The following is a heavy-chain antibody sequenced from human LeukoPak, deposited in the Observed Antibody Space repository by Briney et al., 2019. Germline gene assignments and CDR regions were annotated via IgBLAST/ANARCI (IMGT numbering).Heavy chain of an antibody. CDR1: GFTFSGSA. V-gene: IGHV3-73*01. CDR3: TRHYYDSSGYFQFDY. D-gene: IGHD3-22*01. Sequence: GGSLRLSCAASGFTFSGSAMHWVRQASGRGLEWVGRIRSKANSYATAYAASVKGRFTISRDESKNTAYLQMNSLKTEDTAVYYCTRHYYDSSGYFQFDYWGQGTLVTVSS. J-gene: IGHJ4*02. CDR2: IRSKANSYAT.